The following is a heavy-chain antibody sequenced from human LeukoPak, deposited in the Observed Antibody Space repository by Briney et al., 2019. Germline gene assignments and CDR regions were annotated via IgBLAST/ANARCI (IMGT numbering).Heavy chain of an antibody. D-gene: IGHD6-13*01. CDR1: GFTVSSNY. CDR2: IYSGGNE. V-gene: IGHV3-53*01. J-gene: IGHJ4*02. CDR3: ARGNPSFIAAAGDFDY. Sequence: GGSLRLSCAASGFTVSSNYMSWVRQAPGKGLEWVSIIYSGGNESYADSVKGRFTISRDISKNTLYLQMNGLRAEDTAVYYCARGNPSFIAAAGDFDYWGQGTLVTVSS.